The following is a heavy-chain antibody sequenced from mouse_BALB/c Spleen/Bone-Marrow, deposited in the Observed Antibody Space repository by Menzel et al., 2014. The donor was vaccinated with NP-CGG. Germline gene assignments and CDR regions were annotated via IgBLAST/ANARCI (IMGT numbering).Heavy chain of an antibody. Sequence: QVLLQQSGAELAKPGASVKMSCKASGYTFTSYWMHWVKQRPGQGLEWIGYINPSTGYTENNQKFKDKATLTADKSSSTAYMQLSSLTSEDSAVYYCARYYRYDGFAYWGQWTLVTVSA. D-gene: IGHD2-14*01. J-gene: IGHJ3*01. CDR3: ARYYRYDGFAY. CDR2: INPSTGYT. V-gene: IGHV1-7*01. CDR1: GYTFTSYW.